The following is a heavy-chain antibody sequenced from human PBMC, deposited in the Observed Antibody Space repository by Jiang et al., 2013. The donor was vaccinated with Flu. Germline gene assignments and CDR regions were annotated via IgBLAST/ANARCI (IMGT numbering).Heavy chain of an antibody. J-gene: IGHJ5*02. CDR1: GFTFSNAW. CDR3: TTEEEYSSSSHL. Sequence: AASGFTFSNAWMSWVRQAPGKGLEWVGRIKSKTDGGTTDYAAPVKGRFTISRDDSKNTLYLQMNSLKTEDTAVYYCTTEEEYSSSSHLWGQGTLVTVSS. CDR2: IKSKTDGGTT. V-gene: IGHV3-15*01. D-gene: IGHD6-6*01.